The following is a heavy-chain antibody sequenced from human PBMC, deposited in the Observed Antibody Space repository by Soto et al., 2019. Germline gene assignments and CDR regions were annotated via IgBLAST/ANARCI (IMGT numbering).Heavy chain of an antibody. CDR2: IRSSSSYI. J-gene: IGHJ6*03. CDR3: ARDGHPWGYYYYYMDV. D-gene: IGHD3-16*01. CDR1: GFTFSSYS. Sequence: GGSLRLSCAASGFTFSSYSMNWVRRATGQGLEWVSSIRSSSSYISYADSVKGRFTISRDNAKNSLYLQMNSLRAEDTAVYYCARDGHPWGYYYYYMDVWGKGTTVTVSS. V-gene: IGHV3-21*01.